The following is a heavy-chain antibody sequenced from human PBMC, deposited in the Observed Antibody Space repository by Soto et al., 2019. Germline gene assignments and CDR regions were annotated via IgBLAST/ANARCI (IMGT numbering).Heavy chain of an antibody. Sequence: GESLKISCKGSGHSFTSYWIGWVRQMPWKGLEWMGIIYPGDSDTRYSPSFQGQVTISADKAISTAYLQWSRLKASDTAMYYCARHALIAVAGPSYYCYMDVWGKGTTVTVSS. CDR3: ARHALIAVAGPSYYCYMDV. CDR2: IYPGDSDT. V-gene: IGHV5-51*01. D-gene: IGHD6-19*01. CDR1: GHSFTSYW. J-gene: IGHJ6*03.